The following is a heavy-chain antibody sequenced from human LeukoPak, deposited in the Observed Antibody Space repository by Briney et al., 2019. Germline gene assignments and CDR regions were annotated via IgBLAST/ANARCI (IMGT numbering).Heavy chain of an antibody. Sequence: GGSLRLSCAASGFTYSSYWMSWVRQAPGKGLEWVANIKEDGSDKYYVDPVKGRFTISRDNAKNSLYLQMNSLRAEDTAVYYCARVAAADYWGQGTLVTVSS. D-gene: IGHD6-13*01. V-gene: IGHV3-7*01. CDR3: ARVAAADY. J-gene: IGHJ4*02. CDR2: IKEDGSDK. CDR1: GFTYSSYW.